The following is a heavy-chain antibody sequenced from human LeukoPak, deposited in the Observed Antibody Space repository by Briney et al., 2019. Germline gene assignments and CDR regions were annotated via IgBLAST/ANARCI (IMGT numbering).Heavy chain of an antibody. CDR1: GFTFSSYG. V-gene: IGHV3-33*06. D-gene: IGHD1-26*01. Sequence: GRSLRLSCAASGFTFSSYGMHWVRQAPGKGLEWVAVIWYDGSNKYYADSVKGRFTISRDNSQNTLYLQMNSLRVEDTAVYYCAKDIGLVGATRFYFDYWGQGTLVTVSS. CDR2: IWYDGSNK. CDR3: AKDIGLVGATRFYFDY. J-gene: IGHJ4*02.